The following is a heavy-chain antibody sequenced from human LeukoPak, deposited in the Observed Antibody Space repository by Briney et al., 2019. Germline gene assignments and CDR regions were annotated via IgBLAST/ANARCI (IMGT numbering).Heavy chain of an antibody. Sequence: EASVKVSCKASGYTFTAYYVHWVRQAPGQGLEWMGWINPDSGDTSSAQRFQGRVTVTRDTSISTVYMELSRLRSDDTAVSYCARDYIDPGNYTPLGYWGQGTLVTVSS. CDR1: GYTFTAYY. J-gene: IGHJ4*02. CDR2: INPDSGDT. D-gene: IGHD1-7*01. V-gene: IGHV1-2*02. CDR3: ARDYIDPGNYTPLGY.